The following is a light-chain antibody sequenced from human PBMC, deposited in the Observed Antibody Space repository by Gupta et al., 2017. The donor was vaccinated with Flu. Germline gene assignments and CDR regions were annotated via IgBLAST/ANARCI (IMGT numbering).Light chain of an antibody. J-gene: IGKJ1*01. CDR2: KAS. V-gene: IGKV1-5*03. CDR1: QSISSW. CDR3: QQYNSPWT. Sequence: DIQMTQSPSTLSASVGDRVTITCRASQSISSWLAWYQQKPGKAPKLLIYKASSLESGVPSRFSGSGSGTEVTLTISLQPDDFATYYCQQYNSPWTFGQGTKVEIK.